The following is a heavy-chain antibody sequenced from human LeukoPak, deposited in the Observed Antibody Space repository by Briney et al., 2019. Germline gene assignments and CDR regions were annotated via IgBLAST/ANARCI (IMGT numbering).Heavy chain of an antibody. V-gene: IGHV3-48*04. CDR2: ISSSTI. Sequence: PGGSLRLSCAASGFTFSSYSMNWVRQAPGKGLEWVSYISSSTIYYADSVKGRFTISRDNAKNSLYLQMNSLRAEDTAVYYCARAGVGAYPGYFDLWGRGTLVTVSS. J-gene: IGHJ2*01. CDR3: ARAGVGAYPGYFDL. CDR1: GFTFSSYS. D-gene: IGHD1-26*01.